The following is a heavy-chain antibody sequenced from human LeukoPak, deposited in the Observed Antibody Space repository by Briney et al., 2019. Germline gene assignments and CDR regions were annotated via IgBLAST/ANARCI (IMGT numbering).Heavy chain of an antibody. CDR3: ARGSYPGWYNGEFDY. J-gene: IGHJ4*02. Sequence: SETLSLTCTVSGGSISSSSYYWGWIRQPPGKGLEWIGNIYYTGSTYYNPSLKSRVTISVDTSKNQFSLRLSSVTAADTAVYYCARGSYPGWYNGEFDYWGQGTLVIVSS. V-gene: IGHV4-39*07. CDR2: IYYTGST. CDR1: GGSISSSSYY. D-gene: IGHD6-19*01.